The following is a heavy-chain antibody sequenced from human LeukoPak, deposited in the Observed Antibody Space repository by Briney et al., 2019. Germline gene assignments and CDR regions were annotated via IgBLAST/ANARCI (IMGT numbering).Heavy chain of an antibody. J-gene: IGHJ6*03. V-gene: IGHV1-2*02. CDR2: INPNSGGT. Sequence: ASVKVSCKASGYSFTDYYIHWVRQAPGQGLEWMGWINPNSGGTNYAQKFQGRVTMTRDTSISTAYIELSRLRSDDTAVYYCARDGSGWRHYTYYYYYMDVWGKGTTVTVSS. CDR3: ARDGSGWRHYTYYYYYMDV. CDR1: GYSFTDYY. D-gene: IGHD6-19*01.